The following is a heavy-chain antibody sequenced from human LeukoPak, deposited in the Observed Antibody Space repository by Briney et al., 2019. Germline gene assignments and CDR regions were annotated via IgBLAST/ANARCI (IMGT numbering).Heavy chain of an antibody. D-gene: IGHD3-10*01. Sequence: SETLSLTCAVYGGSFSGYYWSWIRQPPGKGLEWIGEINHSGSTNYNPSLKSRVTISVDTSKNQFSLKLSSVTAADTAVYYCARGRSVLIWFGRDVWGQGTTVTVSS. CDR2: INHSGST. V-gene: IGHV4-34*01. CDR3: ARGRSVLIWFGRDV. CDR1: GGSFSGYY. J-gene: IGHJ6*02.